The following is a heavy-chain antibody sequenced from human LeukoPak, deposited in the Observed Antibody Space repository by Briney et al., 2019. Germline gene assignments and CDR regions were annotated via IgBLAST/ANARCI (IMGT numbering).Heavy chain of an antibody. J-gene: IGHJ6*02. CDR2: IGSDNKS. Sequence: GGSLRLSCAASGFTFSNAWMSWVRQAPGKGLEWVSSIGSDNKSHYSESVKGRFAISRDNSKSIVFLQLNSLRAEDTALYYCARDLQYYVAMDVWGQGTTVYVSS. D-gene: IGHD3-10*02. CDR3: ARDLQYYVAMDV. CDR1: GFTFSNAW. V-gene: IGHV3-53*01.